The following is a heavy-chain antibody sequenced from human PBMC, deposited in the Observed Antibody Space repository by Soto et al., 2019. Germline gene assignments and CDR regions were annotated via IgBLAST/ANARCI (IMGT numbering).Heavy chain of an antibody. D-gene: IGHD6-19*01. CDR1: GFSLANYP. CDR2: SSPRGDTI. V-gene: IGHV3-48*02. Sequence: VSLRLSCVASGFSLANYPMKWVRQTPGKGLEWISYSSPRGDTIYYADSVEGRFTISRDNARNSLSLHMSSLRDEDSALYYCAQGPHTNVGWPYYFESWGQGVPVTVSS. CDR3: AQGPHTNVGWPYYFES. J-gene: IGHJ4*02.